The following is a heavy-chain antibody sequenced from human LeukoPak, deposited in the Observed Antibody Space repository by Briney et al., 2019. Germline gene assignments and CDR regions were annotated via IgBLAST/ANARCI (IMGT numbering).Heavy chain of an antibody. CDR3: AKDGYYDNSGYS. CDR2: ISGDSSIT. CDR1: GFTFDDYS. J-gene: IGHJ4*02. D-gene: IGHD3-22*01. Sequence: GGSLRLSCAVSGFTFDDYSMHWVRQSPGKGLEWVSLISGDSSITDYADSVKGRFTISGDNRKKSLYLQMSSLRIEDTALYYCAKDGYYDNSGYSWGQGTLVAVSS. V-gene: IGHV3-43*02.